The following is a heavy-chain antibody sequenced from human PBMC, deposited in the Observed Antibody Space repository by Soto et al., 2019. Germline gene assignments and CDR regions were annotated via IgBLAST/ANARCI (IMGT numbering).Heavy chain of an antibody. CDR1: GYTFTTYY. Sequence: QVQLMQSGAEVKKPGASVKVSCKASGYTFTTYYMHWVRQAPGQGLEWMGIIHPSGGGTNYAQKFQDRVTMTRDTSTSTVYMQLSSLRSEETAVYYCAREARGQQLPRNFDYWGQGTLLTVSS. V-gene: IGHV1-46*01. CDR2: IHPSGGGT. J-gene: IGHJ4*02. D-gene: IGHD6-13*01. CDR3: AREARGQQLPRNFDY.